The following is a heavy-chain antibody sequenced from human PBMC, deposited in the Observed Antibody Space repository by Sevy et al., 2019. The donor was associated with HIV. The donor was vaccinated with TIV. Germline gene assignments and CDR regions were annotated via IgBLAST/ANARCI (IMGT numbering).Heavy chain of an antibody. CDR2: ISAYNGNT. Sequence: ASVKVSCKASGYTFTSYGISWVRQAPGQGLEWMGWISAYNGNTNYAQKLQGRVTMTTDTSTSTAYMELRRLRSDDTAVYYCARGNMGSSHARYYYYMDVWGKGTTVTVSS. D-gene: IGHD6-13*01. J-gene: IGHJ6*03. CDR1: GYTFTSYG. CDR3: ARGNMGSSHARYYYYMDV. V-gene: IGHV1-18*04.